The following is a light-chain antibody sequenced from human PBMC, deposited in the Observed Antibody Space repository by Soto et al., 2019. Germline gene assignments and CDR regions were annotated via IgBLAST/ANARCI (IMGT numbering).Light chain of an antibody. J-gene: IGKJ1*01. CDR3: QQYGSSPTT. CDR2: GAS. V-gene: IGKV3-20*01. Sequence: TQSPSSMSASVGDRVTITCQATQDIRKYLNWYQQKPGRAPRLLIYGASSRATGIPDRFSGSGSGTDFTLTISRLEPEDFAVYYCQQYGSSPTTFGQGTKVDIK. CDR1: QDIRKY.